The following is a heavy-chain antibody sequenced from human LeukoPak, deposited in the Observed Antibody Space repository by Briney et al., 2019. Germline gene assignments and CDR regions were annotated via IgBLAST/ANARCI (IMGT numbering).Heavy chain of an antibody. CDR3: ATDLQYGDYVNY. J-gene: IGHJ4*02. CDR2: TSSSSSYI. CDR1: GFTFSSYS. D-gene: IGHD4-17*01. V-gene: IGHV3-21*01. Sequence: GGSLRLSCAASGFTFSSYSMNWVRQAPGKGLEWVSSTSSSSSYIYYADSVKGRFTISRDNAKNSLYLQMNSLRAEDTAVYYCATDLQYGDYVNYWGQGTLVTVSS.